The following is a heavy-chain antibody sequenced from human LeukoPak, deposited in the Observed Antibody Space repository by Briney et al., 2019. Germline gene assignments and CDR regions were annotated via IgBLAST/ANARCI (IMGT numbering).Heavy chain of an antibody. CDR2: ISGSGVNT. Sequence: GGSLRLSCAASGFTFDNYAMNWVRQAPGKGLEWVLGISGSGVNTYYADSVKGRFTTSRDNSKNTMYLQLNSLRGEDTAIYYCARATSYNYGSHAMDVWGQGTTVTVSS. CDR3: ARATSYNYGSHAMDV. J-gene: IGHJ6*02. V-gene: IGHV3-23*01. D-gene: IGHD3-10*01. CDR1: GFTFDNYA.